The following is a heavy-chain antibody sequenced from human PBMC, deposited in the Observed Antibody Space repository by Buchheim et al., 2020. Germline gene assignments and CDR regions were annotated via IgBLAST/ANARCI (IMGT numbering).Heavy chain of an antibody. CDR2: ISSSSSYI. J-gene: IGHJ4*02. V-gene: IGHV3-21*01. CDR3: ARDKIPGIPFDY. CDR1: GFTFSSYS. Sequence: EVQLVESGGGLVKPGGSLRLSCAASGFTFSSYSMNWVRQAPGKGLEWVSSISSSSSYIYYADSVKGRFPISRDHAQHSLYLQMNSLRAEDTAVYYCARDKIPGIPFDYWGQGTL.